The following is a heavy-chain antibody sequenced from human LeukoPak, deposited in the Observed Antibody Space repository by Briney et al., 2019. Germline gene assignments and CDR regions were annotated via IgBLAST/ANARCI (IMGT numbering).Heavy chain of an antibody. CDR2: ISGSGATT. CDR1: GFTFSVYA. D-gene: IGHD3-9*01. J-gene: IGHJ4*02. Sequence: PGGSLTLSCAASGFTFSVYAMNWVRQAPGKGLEWVSVISGSGATTYYADSVKGRFTISRDNSKTTMYLQMNSLRAEDTAVYFCAKDRNFDGNFDYWGQGTRVTVSS. CDR3: AKDRNFDGNFDY. V-gene: IGHV3-23*01.